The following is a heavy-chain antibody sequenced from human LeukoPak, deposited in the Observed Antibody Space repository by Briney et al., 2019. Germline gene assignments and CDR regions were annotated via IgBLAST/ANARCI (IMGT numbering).Heavy chain of an antibody. J-gene: IGHJ4*02. CDR2: IKSDGSDT. Sequence: YPGGSLRLSCAASGFTLSSYWMHWVRQVPGKGLVWVSRIKSDGSDTRYADSVKGRFTISRDNAKNTLYLQMNSLRAEDTAVYYCARGYSSGLHFDYWGQGTLVTVPS. CDR1: GFTLSSYW. CDR3: ARGYSSGLHFDY. V-gene: IGHV3-74*01. D-gene: IGHD6-19*01.